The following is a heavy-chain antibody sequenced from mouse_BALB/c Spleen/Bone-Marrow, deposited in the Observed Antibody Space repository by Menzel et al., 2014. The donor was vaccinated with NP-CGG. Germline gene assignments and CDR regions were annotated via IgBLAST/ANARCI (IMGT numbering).Heavy chain of an antibody. D-gene: IGHD2-10*02. CDR2: IYPGDGET. CDR1: GYPFSSYW. CDR3: ARKYGDY. V-gene: IGHV1-80*01. Sequence: QVQLQQSGAELVRPGSSLKISCKASGYPFSSYWMNWVKQRPGQGLEWIGLIYPGDGETNYNGKFTGNATLTADESSSTAYMQLISITSEDSAVSFCARKYGDYWGEGTTLTVSS. J-gene: IGHJ2*01.